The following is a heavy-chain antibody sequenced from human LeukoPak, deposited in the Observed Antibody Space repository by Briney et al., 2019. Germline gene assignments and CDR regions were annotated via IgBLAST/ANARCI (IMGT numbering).Heavy chain of an antibody. Sequence: ASVKVSCKASGYTFTGYYMHWVRQAPGQGLEWMGWINPNSGGTNYAQKFQGRVTMTRDTSISTAYMELSRLRSDDTAVYYCARVLITMIVVGYDYWGQGTLVTVSS. V-gene: IGHV1-2*02. CDR1: GYTFTGYY. J-gene: IGHJ4*02. CDR3: ARVLITMIVVGYDY. CDR2: INPNSGGT. D-gene: IGHD3-22*01.